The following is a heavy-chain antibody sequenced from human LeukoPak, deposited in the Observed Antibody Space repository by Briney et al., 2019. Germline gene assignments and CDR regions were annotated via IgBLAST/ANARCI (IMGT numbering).Heavy chain of an antibody. CDR3: ARSIAVAGLFFDY. V-gene: IGHV4-61*02. J-gene: IGHJ4*02. CDR2: IYTSGST. D-gene: IGHD6-19*01. CDR1: GDSISSGSYY. Sequence: NPSETLSLTCTVSGDSISSGSYYWRWIPRPAGRGLVLIWRIYTSGSTNYNPSLKSRVTISVDTSKNQFSLKLSSVTAADTAVYYCARSIAVAGLFFDYWGQGTLVTVSS.